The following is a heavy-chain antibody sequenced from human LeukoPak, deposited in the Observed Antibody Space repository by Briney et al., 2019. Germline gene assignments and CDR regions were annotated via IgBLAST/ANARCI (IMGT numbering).Heavy chain of an antibody. CDR1: GGSFSGYY. V-gene: IGHV4-34*01. CDR2: INHSGST. Sequence: SETLSLTCAVYGGSFSGYYWSWIRQPPGKGLEWIGEINHSGSTNYNPSLKSRVTISVDTSKNQFSLKLSSVTAADTAVYYCARGNRGVMLYYYYMDVWGKGTTVTVSS. CDR3: ARGNRGVMLYYYYMDV. D-gene: IGHD3-16*01. J-gene: IGHJ6*03.